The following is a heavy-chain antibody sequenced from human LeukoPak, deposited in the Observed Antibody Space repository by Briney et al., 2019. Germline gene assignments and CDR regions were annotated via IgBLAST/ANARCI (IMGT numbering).Heavy chain of an antibody. J-gene: IGHJ4*02. CDR1: GYTFTGYY. V-gene: IGHV1-46*01. CDR3: ARDGNDGFDY. D-gene: IGHD1-1*01. CDR2: INPSGGST. Sequence: ASVKVSCKASGYTFTGYYMHWVRQAPGQGLEWMGIINPSGGSTSYAQKFQGRVTMTRDTSTSTVYMELSSLRSEDTAVYYGARDGNDGFDYWGQGTLVTVSS.